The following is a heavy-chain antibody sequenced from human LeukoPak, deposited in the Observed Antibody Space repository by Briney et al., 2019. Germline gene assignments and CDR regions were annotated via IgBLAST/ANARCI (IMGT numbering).Heavy chain of an antibody. Sequence: GGSLRLSCAASGFTVSSNHMSWVRQAPGKGLEWVSVIYSGGSTDYSDSVKGRFTISRDNLKNTLYLQMNSLRAEDTAVYYCARGPAGYNWGQGTLVTFSS. D-gene: IGHD1-1*01. J-gene: IGHJ4*02. CDR1: GFTVSSNH. CDR2: IYSGGST. V-gene: IGHV3-53*01. CDR3: ARGPAGYN.